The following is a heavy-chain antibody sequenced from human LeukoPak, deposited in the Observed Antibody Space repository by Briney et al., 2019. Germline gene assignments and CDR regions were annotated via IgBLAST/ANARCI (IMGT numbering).Heavy chain of an antibody. CDR2: IKQDGSEK. V-gene: IGHV3-7*01. CDR1: GFTFSDSW. Sequence: GGSLRLSCAASGFTFSDSWMDWVRQAPGKGMEWVANIKQDGSEKHYADSVKGRFTISRDNAKNSLFLQMNGLRAEDTAVYYCSRRLDYWGQGALVTVSS. J-gene: IGHJ4*02. CDR3: SRRLDY.